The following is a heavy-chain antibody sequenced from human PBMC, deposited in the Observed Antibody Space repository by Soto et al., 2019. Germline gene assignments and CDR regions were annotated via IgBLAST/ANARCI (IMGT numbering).Heavy chain of an antibody. D-gene: IGHD6-6*01. Sequence: GGSLRLSCAASGFTFSSYGMHWVRQAPGKGLEWVAVISYDGSNKYYADSVKGRFTISRDNSKNTLYLQMNSLRAEDTAVYYCAKDLRNLVMHYYYYYGMDVWGQGTTVTVSS. CDR1: GFTFSSYG. CDR2: ISYDGSNK. V-gene: IGHV3-30*18. J-gene: IGHJ6*02. CDR3: AKDLRNLVMHYYYYYGMDV.